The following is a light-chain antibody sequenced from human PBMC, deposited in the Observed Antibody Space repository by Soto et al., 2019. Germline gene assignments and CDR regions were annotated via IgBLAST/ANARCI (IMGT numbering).Light chain of an antibody. Sequence: EIVLTQSPGTLSLSPGERATLSCRASQSVSSSYLAWYQQKPGQAPRLLIYGASSRATGIPVRFSGSGSGRDFPLTISRLEPEDFAVYYCQQYGSSLPWTLGQGTKVEIK. J-gene: IGKJ1*01. V-gene: IGKV3-20*01. CDR3: QQYGSSLPWT. CDR1: QSVSSSY. CDR2: GAS.